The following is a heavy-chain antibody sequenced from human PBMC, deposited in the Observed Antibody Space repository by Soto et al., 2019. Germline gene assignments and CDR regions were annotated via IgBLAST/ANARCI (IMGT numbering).Heavy chain of an antibody. CDR3: ARARRRVVPAAIQSYYYYYMDV. D-gene: IGHD2-2*01. V-gene: IGHV1-18*01. CDR2: ISANNGNT. J-gene: IGHJ6*03. CDR1: GYTFTSYG. Sequence: ASVKVSCKASGYTFTSYGISWVRQAPGQGLEWIGWISANNGNTNYAQKFQGRVTMTRNTSISTAYMELSSLRSEDTAVYYCARARRRVVPAAIQSYYYYYMDVWGKGTTVTVSS.